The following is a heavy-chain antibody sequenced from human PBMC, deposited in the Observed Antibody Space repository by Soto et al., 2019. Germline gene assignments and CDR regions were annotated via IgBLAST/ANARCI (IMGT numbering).Heavy chain of an antibody. CDR3: ARGRYVDY. V-gene: IGHV1-18*01. CDR1: GYAFTTYG. CDR2: ISAHNGNT. Sequence: QVHLVQSGAAVKKPAASVQFSCKGSGYAFTTYGIPWVRQAPGQGLERMGWISAHNGNTNYAQKLQGRVTVTRDTSTSKAYMELRSLRSDDTAVYYCARGRYVDYWGQGALVTVSS. D-gene: IGHD1-1*01. J-gene: IGHJ4*02.